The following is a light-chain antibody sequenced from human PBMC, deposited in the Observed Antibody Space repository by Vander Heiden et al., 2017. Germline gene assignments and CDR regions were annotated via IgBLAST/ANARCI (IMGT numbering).Light chain of an antibody. CDR3: AAWDDSLNAWV. CDR1: SSNIGSNT. CDR2: SNN. Sequence: QSVLTHPPSASGTPGQRVTISCSRSSSNIGSNTGNWYQQLPGTAPKLLIYSNNQRPSGVPDRFSGSKSGNSASLAISGLQSEDEADYYCAAWDDSLNAWVFGGGTKLTVL. J-gene: IGLJ3*02. V-gene: IGLV1-44*01.